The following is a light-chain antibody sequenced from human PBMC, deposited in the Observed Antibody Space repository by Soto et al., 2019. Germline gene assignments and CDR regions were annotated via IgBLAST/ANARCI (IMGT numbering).Light chain of an antibody. J-gene: IGKJ4*01. V-gene: IGKV1-33*01. CDR2: DVS. CDR1: QGIRNY. CDR3: QQYNSFPLT. Sequence: DIQMTQSTSSLSASVGDRVTITCQASQGIRNYLNWYQQKPGQAPKLLIYDVSHLETGVPSRFSGSGSGQYFTFTIISLQPEDFATYYCQQYNSFPLTFGGGTKVDI.